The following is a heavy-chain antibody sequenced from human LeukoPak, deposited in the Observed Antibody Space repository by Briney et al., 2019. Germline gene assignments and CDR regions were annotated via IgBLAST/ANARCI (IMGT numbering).Heavy chain of an antibody. J-gene: IGHJ3*02. CDR1: GFTFSSFA. V-gene: IGHV3-23*01. Sequence: GGSLRPSCAASGFTFSSFAMSWVRQAPGKGLDWDSFISGIGAGKYYADSVKGRFTISRDNSKNTLYLQMNSLRAEDTAVYYCAKDDDILSGYYHGHAFDIWGQETMVSVSS. CDR2: ISGIGAGK. D-gene: IGHD3-9*01. CDR3: AKDDDILSGYYHGHAFDI.